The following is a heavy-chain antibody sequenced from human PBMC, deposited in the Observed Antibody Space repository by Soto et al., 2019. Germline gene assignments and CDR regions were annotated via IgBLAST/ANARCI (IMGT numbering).Heavy chain of an antibody. V-gene: IGHV1-69*01. Sequence: QVQLVQSGAEVKKPGSSVKVSCKASGGIFSTYAISWLRQAPGQGLEWMGGIIPLFGTPNYAQRFQGRVTITAYESRSTAYMELSRLRSEDTAVYYCARDRDDYGSGNYYNRIYFWGQGTLVTVSS. J-gene: IGHJ4*02. CDR3: ARDRDDYGSGNYYNRIYF. CDR2: IIPLFGTP. D-gene: IGHD3-10*01. CDR1: GGIFSTYA.